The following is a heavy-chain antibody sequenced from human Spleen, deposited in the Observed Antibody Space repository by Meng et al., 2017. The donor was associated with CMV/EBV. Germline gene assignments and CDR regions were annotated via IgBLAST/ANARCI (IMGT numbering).Heavy chain of an antibody. CDR3: ARVPTAGGRYFDY. V-gene: IGHV4-4*02. CDR1: GGSISSSSW. CDR2: IYYSGKT. Sequence: VSGGSISSSSWWSWVRQPPGKGLEWIGEIYYSGKTNYNPSLKSRVTISVDKSKNQFSLKLSSVTAADTAVFYCARVPTAGGRYFDYWGQGTLVTVSS. D-gene: IGHD4-17*01. J-gene: IGHJ4*02.